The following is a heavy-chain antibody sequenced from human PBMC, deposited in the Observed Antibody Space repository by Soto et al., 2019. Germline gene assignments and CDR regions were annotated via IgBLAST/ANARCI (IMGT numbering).Heavy chain of an antibody. CDR2: INPSDSDT. J-gene: IGHJ4*02. CDR1: GCRVTKDW. CDR3: ARWKTDYHFLPDFYFDS. D-gene: IGHD3-9*01. V-gene: IGHV5-51*07. Sequence: QKSSGKGCGCRVTKDWIAWVHQKQGKGLEWMGTINPSDSDTMYSPSFQGQVTISVDKSINTAHLHWSSLEASDTAMYYCARWKTDYHFLPDFYFDSWGQGTLVSV.